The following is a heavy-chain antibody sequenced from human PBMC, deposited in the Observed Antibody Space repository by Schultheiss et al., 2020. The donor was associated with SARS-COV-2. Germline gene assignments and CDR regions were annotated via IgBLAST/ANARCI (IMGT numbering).Heavy chain of an antibody. Sequence: GGSLRLSCAASGFTFSNAWMSWVRQAPGKGLEWVSAISGSGGSTYYADSVKGRFTISRDNSKNTLYLQMNSLRAEDTAVYYCAREPRGVYYDSSETDAFDIWGQGTMVTVSS. V-gene: IGHV3-23*01. D-gene: IGHD3-22*01. CDR1: GFTFSNAW. J-gene: IGHJ3*02. CDR3: AREPRGVYYDSSETDAFDI. CDR2: ISGSGGST.